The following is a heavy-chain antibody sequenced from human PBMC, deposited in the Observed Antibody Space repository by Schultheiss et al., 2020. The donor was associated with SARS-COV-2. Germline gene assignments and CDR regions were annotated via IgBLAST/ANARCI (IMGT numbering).Heavy chain of an antibody. CDR1: GGTFSSYS. D-gene: IGHD6-13*01. V-gene: IGHV1-69*13. CDR3: ARVEGQYSSSWYVRYYYYGMDV. J-gene: IGHJ6*02. Sequence: SVKVSCKASGGTFSSYSISWVRQAPGQGPEWMGGIIPIFGTANYAQKFQGRVTITADESTSTAYMDLRSLRSDDTAVYYCARVEGQYSSSWYVRYYYYGMDVWGQGTTVTVSS. CDR2: IIPIFGTA.